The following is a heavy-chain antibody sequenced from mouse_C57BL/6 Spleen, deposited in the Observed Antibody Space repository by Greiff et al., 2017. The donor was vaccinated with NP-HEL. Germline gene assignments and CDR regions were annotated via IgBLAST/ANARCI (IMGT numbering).Heavy chain of an antibody. CDR2: ISSGSSTI. Sequence: EVKLMESGGGLVKPGGSLKLSCAASGFTFSDYGMHWVRQAPEKGLEWVAYISSGSSTIYYADTVKGRFTISRDNAKNTLFLQMTSLRSEDTAMYYCASGTNGNYYYFDYWGQGTTLTVSS. J-gene: IGHJ2*01. V-gene: IGHV5-17*01. D-gene: IGHD2-1*01. CDR3: ASGTNGNYYYFDY. CDR1: GFTFSDYG.